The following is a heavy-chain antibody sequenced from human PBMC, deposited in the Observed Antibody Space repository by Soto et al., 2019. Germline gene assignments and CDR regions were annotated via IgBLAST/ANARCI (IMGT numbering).Heavy chain of an antibody. CDR1: GGSISSYR. D-gene: IGHD1-7*01. Sequence: SETLSLTCTVSGGSISSYRWSWIRQPAGKGLEWIGRLNTYGNTHYNPSLKSRVAVSVDTSRNQFFLTLRSVTAADSAVYHCGRESGETWDYEASWGQGTPVTVSS. CDR2: LNTYGNT. V-gene: IGHV4-4*07. CDR3: GRESGETWDYEAS. J-gene: IGHJ5*02.